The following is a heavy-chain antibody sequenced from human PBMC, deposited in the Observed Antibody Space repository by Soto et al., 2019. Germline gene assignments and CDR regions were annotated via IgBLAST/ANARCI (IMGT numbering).Heavy chain of an antibody. V-gene: IGHV1-2*04. CDR1: GDSITGYY. CDR3: ARGLEEITEAYYYYGMDV. J-gene: IGHJ6*02. CDR2: INPNSGGT. Sequence: TSVEACCEACGDSITGYYLHWARPAKKKVFEWMGWINPNSGGTNYAQKFQGWVTMTRDTSISTAYMELSRLRSDDTAVYYCARGLEEITEAYYYYGMDVGCQGTTVT.